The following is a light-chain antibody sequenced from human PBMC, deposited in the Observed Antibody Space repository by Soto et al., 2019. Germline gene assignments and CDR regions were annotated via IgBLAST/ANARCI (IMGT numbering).Light chain of an antibody. Sequence: DIVMTQSPDSLAVSLGERATINCKSSQDVLYSSSNKNYLAWYQQKPGQPPRLLIFDASNRAAGVPARFSGSGSGTDFTLTIRSLEPEDFAVYFCQQRSSWPPITFGQGTRLEIK. V-gene: IGKV4-1*01. CDR2: DAS. CDR1: QDVLYSSSNKNY. J-gene: IGKJ5*01. CDR3: QQRSSWPPIT.